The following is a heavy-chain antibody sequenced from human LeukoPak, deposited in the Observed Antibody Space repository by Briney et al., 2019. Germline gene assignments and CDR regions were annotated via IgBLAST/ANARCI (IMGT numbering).Heavy chain of an antibody. CDR2: ISGSGGST. D-gene: IGHD3-22*01. CDR1: GFTFSSYA. J-gene: IGHJ4*02. V-gene: IGHV3-23*01. CDR3: ATTRYYYDSSGYPNFDY. Sequence: GGSLRLSCAASGFTFSSYAMNWVRQAPGKGLEWVSAISGSGGSTYYADSVKGRFTISRDNSKNTLYLQMNSLRAEDTAVYYCATTRYYYDSSGYPNFDYWGQGTLVTVSS.